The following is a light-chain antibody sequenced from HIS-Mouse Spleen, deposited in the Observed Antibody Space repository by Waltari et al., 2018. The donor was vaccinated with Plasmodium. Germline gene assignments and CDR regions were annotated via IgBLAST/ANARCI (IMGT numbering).Light chain of an antibody. CDR3: QQYGSSPYT. J-gene: IGKJ2*01. CDR1: QSVSSSY. V-gene: IGKV3-20*01. Sequence: EIVLTQSPGTLSLSPGERATLSCRASQSVSSSYLAWYQQKPGQAPRLLIYVAASRATGIPDRFSGSGSGTDFTRTSSRLEPEDFAVYYCQQYGSSPYTFGQGTKLEIK. CDR2: VAA.